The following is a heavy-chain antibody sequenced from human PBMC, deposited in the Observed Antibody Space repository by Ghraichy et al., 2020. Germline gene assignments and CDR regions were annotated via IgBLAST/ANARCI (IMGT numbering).Heavy chain of an antibody. CDR2: INPSGGST. J-gene: IGHJ4*02. V-gene: IGHV1-46*03. CDR1: GFTFTSYY. CDR3: ARVPRGLAVVATFDY. Sequence: ASVKVSCKASGFTFTSYYMHWVRQAPGQGLEWMGIINPSGGSTSYAQKFQGRVTMTRDTSTSTVYMELSSLRSEDTAVYYCARVPRGLAVVATFDYWGQGTLVTVSS. D-gene: IGHD5-12*01.